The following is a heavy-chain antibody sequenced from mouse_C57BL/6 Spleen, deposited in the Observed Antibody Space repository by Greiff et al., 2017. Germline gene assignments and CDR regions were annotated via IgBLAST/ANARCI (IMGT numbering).Heavy chain of an antibody. CDR3: ARNRYYDYPCAMDY. Sequence: QVQLKESGPGLVQPSQSLSITCTVSGFSLTSYGVHWVRQSPGKGLEWLGVIWSGGSTDYNAAFISRLSISKDNSKSQVFFKMNSLQADDTAIYYCARNRYYDYPCAMDYWGQGTSVTVSS. D-gene: IGHD2-4*01. J-gene: IGHJ4*01. CDR2: IWSGGST. CDR1: GFSLTSYG. V-gene: IGHV2-2*01.